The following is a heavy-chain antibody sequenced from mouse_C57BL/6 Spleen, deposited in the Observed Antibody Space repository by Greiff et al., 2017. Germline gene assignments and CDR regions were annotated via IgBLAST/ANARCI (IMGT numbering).Heavy chain of an antibody. CDR3: ARCHYGSSLGWCAF. Sequence: QVQLKESGAELAKPGASVKLSCKASGYTFTSYWMHWVQQRPGQGLEWIGYINPSSGYTKYNQKFKDKATLTADKSSSTAYMQLSSLTYEDSAGYDSARCHYGSSLGWCAFGGQGTLVTVSA. CDR2: INPSSGYT. D-gene: IGHD1-1*01. V-gene: IGHV1-7*01. J-gene: IGHJ3*01. CDR1: GYTFTSYW.